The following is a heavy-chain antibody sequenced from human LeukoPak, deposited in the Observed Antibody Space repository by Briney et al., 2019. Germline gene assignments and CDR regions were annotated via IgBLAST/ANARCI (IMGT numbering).Heavy chain of an antibody. D-gene: IGHD2-21*02. CDR1: GDSISSRDYY. Sequence: SETLSLTCSVSGDSISSRDYYWSWIRQPPGKGLEWIGYIYYSGSTSYNPSLKSRVTISVDTSKNQFSLRLSSVTAADMAVYYCARGFDGYNAFDIWGQGTMVTVSS. CDR3: ARGFDGYNAFDI. J-gene: IGHJ3*02. CDR2: IYYSGST. V-gene: IGHV4-30-4*08.